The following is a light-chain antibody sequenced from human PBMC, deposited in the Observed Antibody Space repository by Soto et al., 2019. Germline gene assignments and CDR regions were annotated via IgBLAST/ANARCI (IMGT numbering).Light chain of an antibody. CDR3: SSYTSRGTLV. Sequence: QFVLTQPASVSGSPGQSITISCTGTSSDIGTYNYVSWYQQHPGKVPELMIYEVSNRPSGVSNRFSGSKSDYTASLTISGLQAEDEADYYCSSYTSRGTLVFGTGTKVTVL. CDR2: EVS. J-gene: IGLJ1*01. V-gene: IGLV2-14*01. CDR1: SSDIGTYNY.